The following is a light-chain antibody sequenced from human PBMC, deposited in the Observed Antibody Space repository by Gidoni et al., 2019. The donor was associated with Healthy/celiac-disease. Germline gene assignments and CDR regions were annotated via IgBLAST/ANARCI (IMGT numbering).Light chain of an antibody. CDR3: QQYNNWPSWT. V-gene: IGKV3-15*01. Sequence: EIVVTQSTATLSVSPGERATLSCRASQRVSSNLAWHQQKPGQAPRLLIYGASTRATGIPDKCSGRMSGTEFTLTISSLQSEDFAVYYCQQYNNWPSWTFXXXTRVEIK. J-gene: IGKJ1*01. CDR2: GAS. CDR1: QRVSSN.